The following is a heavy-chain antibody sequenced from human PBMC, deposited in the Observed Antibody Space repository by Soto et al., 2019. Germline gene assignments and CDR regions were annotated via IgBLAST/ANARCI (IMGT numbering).Heavy chain of an antibody. V-gene: IGHV3-74*01. CDR2: SNSDGSIK. Sequence: GGSLRLSCAASGFTFSSYWMHWVRQAPGKGLVWVSRSNSDGSIKNYADSVKGRFTISRDNAKNTLYLQMNSLRAEDTAVYYFARYTKVTTFSSSVMAVWGQGTTVPVSS. D-gene: IGHD4-4*01. CDR3: ARYTKVTTFSSSVMAV. J-gene: IGHJ6*02. CDR1: GFTFSSYW.